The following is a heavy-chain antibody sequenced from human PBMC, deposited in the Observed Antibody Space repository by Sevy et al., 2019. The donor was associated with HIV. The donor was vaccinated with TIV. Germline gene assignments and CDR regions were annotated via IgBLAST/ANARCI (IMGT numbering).Heavy chain of an antibody. CDR1: GGSFSGYY. CDR3: ARGSDAYYDFWSPPYYYYYMDV. D-gene: IGHD3-3*01. V-gene: IGHV4-34*01. J-gene: IGHJ6*03. CDR2: INHSRST. Sequence: SETLSLTCAVYGGSFSGYYWSGIRQPPRKGLEWIGEINHSRSTNYNPSLKSRVTISVDTSKNQFSLKLSSVTAADTAVYYCARGSDAYYDFWSPPYYYYYMDVWGKGTTVTVSS.